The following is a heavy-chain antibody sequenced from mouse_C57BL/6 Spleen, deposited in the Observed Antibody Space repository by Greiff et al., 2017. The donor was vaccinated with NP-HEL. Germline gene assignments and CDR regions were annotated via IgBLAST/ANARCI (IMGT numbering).Heavy chain of an antibody. CDR1: GYTFTSYW. D-gene: IGHD3-2*02. CDR2: IDPSDSET. J-gene: IGHJ3*01. Sequence: QVQLQQPGAELVRPGSSVKLSCKASGYTFTSYWMHWVKQRPIQGLEWIGNIDPSDSETHYNQKFKDKATLTVDKSSSTAYMQLSSLTSEDSAVYYCARKGGSGYQFAYWGQGTLVTVSA. V-gene: IGHV1-52*01. CDR3: ARKGGSGYQFAY.